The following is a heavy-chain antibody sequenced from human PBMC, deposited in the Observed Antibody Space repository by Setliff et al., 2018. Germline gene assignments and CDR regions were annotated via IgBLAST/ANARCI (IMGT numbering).Heavy chain of an antibody. CDR2: ISSYNDIT. CDR1: GHILNSYG. Sequence: GASVKVSCKASGHILNSYGISWVRQAPGQGLEWMGWISSYNDITNYAQRFQGRVTLTTGMSTSAAYMELRSLGSDDTAVYYCAISTLSICSGGTCPNVFDVWGQGTMVTVSS. V-gene: IGHV1-18*01. J-gene: IGHJ3*01. CDR3: AISTLSICSGGTCPNVFDV. D-gene: IGHD2-15*01.